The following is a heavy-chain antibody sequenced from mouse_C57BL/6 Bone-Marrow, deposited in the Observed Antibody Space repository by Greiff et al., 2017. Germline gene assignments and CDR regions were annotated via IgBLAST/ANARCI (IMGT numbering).Heavy chain of an antibody. D-gene: IGHD1-2*01. CDR2: INPSTGGT. Sequence: EVQLQQSGPELVKPGASVKISCKASGYSFTGYYMNWVKQSPEKSLEWIGEINPSTGGTTYNQKFKAKATLTVDKSSSTAYMQLKSLTSEDSAVYYCASQLLRPLYYFDYWGQGTTRTVSS. CDR3: ASQLLRPLYYFDY. CDR1: GYSFTGYY. V-gene: IGHV1-42*01. J-gene: IGHJ2*01.